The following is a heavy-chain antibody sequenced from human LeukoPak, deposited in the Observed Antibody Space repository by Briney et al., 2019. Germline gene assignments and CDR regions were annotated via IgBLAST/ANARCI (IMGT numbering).Heavy chain of an antibody. V-gene: IGHV3-21*01. Sequence: GGSLRLSCAASGFTFSSYSMNWVRQAPGKGLEWVSFISSSSSYIYYADSVKGRFTISRDNAKNSLYLQMSSLRAEDTAVYYCAREVWVAVAGHWFDPWGQGTLVTVSS. D-gene: IGHD6-19*01. CDR1: GFTFSSYS. CDR2: ISSSSSYI. CDR3: AREVWVAVAGHWFDP. J-gene: IGHJ5*02.